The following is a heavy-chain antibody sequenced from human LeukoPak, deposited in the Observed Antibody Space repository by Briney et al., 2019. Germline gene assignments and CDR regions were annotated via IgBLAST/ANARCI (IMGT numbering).Heavy chain of an antibody. CDR3: ARGQYDILTGYYLQFDY. CDR2: IYYSGST. V-gene: IGHV4-59*12. D-gene: IGHD3-9*01. J-gene: IGHJ4*02. CDR1: GGSISSYY. Sequence: PSETLSLTCTVSGGSISSYYWSWIRQPPGKGLEWIGNIYYSGSTNYNPSLKSRVTILVDTSKNQFSLKLSSVTAADTALYYCARGQYDILTGYYLQFDYWGQGTLVTVSS.